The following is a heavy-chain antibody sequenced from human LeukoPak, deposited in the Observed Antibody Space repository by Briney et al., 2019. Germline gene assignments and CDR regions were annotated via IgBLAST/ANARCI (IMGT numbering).Heavy chain of an antibody. CDR1: GGSISSYY. CDR3: ARDHADDFWSGYYYNWFDP. Sequence: SETLSLTCTVSGGSISSYYWSWIRQPAGKGLEWIGRIYTSGSTNYNPSLKSRVTMSVDTSKNQFSLKLSSVTAADTAVYYCARDHADDFWSGYYYNWFDPWGLGTLVTVSS. V-gene: IGHV4-4*07. D-gene: IGHD3-3*01. J-gene: IGHJ5*02. CDR2: IYTSGST.